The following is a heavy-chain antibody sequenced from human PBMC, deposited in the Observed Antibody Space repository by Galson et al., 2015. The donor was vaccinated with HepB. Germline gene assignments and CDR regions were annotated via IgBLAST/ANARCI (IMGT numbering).Heavy chain of an antibody. V-gene: IGHV3-48*01. J-gene: IGHJ4*02. D-gene: IGHD6-13*01. CDR2: ISSSSSTI. Sequence: SLRLSCAASGFTFSSYSMNWVRQAPGKGLEWVSYISSSSSTIYYADSVKGRFTISRDNAKNSLYLRMNSLRAEDTAVYYCAGIAAADPDYWGQGTLVTVSS. CDR3: AGIAAADPDY. CDR1: GFTFSSYS.